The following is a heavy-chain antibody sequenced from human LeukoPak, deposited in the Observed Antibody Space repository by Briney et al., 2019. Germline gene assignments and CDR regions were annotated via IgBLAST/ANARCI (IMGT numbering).Heavy chain of an antibody. CDR3: AKGAAAATVRALYYYGMDV. CDR2: INPSVGST. Sequence: GASVKVSCKASGYTFTSYYMHWGRQAPGQGLEWMGIINPSVGSTSYAQKFQGRVTMTRDTSTSTVYMELSSLRAEDTAVYYCAKGAAAATVRALYYYGMDVWGQGTTVTVSS. CDR1: GYTFTSYY. V-gene: IGHV1-46*01. J-gene: IGHJ6*02. D-gene: IGHD6-13*01.